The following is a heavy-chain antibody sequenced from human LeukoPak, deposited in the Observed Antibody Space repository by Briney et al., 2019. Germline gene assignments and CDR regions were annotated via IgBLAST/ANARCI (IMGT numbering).Heavy chain of an antibody. Sequence: ASVKASCKVSGYTLTELSMHWVRQAPGKGLEWMGGFDPEDGETIYAQKFQGRVTMTEDTSTDTAYMELSSLRSEDTAVYYCATDRYYGGNSDPFDYWGQGTLVTVSS. CDR1: GYTLTELS. V-gene: IGHV1-24*01. CDR3: ATDRYYGGNSDPFDY. CDR2: FDPEDGET. D-gene: IGHD4-23*01. J-gene: IGHJ4*02.